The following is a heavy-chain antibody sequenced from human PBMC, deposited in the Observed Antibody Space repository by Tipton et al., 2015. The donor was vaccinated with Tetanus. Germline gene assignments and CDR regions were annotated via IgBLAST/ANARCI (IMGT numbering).Heavy chain of an antibody. CDR2: IHRGGST. CDR3: ARRRYTWNRGGFDI. Sequence: GLVKPSETLSLTCGVFGDYLSDYYWTWVRQPPGKGLEWIGEIHRGGSTNYNPSLKSRVSMSVDTAKNRFSLTLTSVTAADMAVYYCARRRYTWNRGGFDIWGQGTMVILSS. CDR1: GDYLSDYY. D-gene: IGHD1-20*01. V-gene: IGHV4-34*01. J-gene: IGHJ3*02.